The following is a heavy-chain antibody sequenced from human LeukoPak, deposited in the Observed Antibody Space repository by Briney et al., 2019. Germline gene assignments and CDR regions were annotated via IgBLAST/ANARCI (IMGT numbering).Heavy chain of an antibody. Sequence: PSETLSLTCAVYGGSFSGYYWSWIRQPPGRGLEWIGEINHSGSTNYNPSLKSRVTISVDTSKNQFSLKLSSVTAADTAVYYCARWGGSGIDYLYYYYGMDVWGQGTTVTVSS. J-gene: IGHJ6*02. CDR3: ARWGGSGIDYLYYYYGMDV. V-gene: IGHV4-34*01. CDR2: INHSGST. D-gene: IGHD3-10*01. CDR1: GGSFSGYY.